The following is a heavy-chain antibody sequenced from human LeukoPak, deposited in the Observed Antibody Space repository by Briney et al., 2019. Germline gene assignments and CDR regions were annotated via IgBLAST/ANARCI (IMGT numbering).Heavy chain of an antibody. Sequence: GESLQISCKGSGYIFTSYWIGWVRQLPGKGLEWMGIINPGYSDIRYSPSFQGQVTISADKSISTAYLQWSSLKASDTAIYYCARHDKGYSGYVTLDYWGQGTLVTVSS. V-gene: IGHV5-51*01. CDR2: INPGYSDI. CDR3: ARHDKGYSGYVTLDY. J-gene: IGHJ4*02. CDR1: GYIFTSYW. D-gene: IGHD5-12*01.